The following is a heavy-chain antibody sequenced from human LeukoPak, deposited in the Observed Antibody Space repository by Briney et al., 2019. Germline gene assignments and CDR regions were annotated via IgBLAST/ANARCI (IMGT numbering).Heavy chain of an antibody. Sequence: SETLSLTCTVSGGSISSVGYYWSWIRQHPGKGLEWIGYIYYSGSTYYNPSLKSRVTISVDTSKNQFSLKLSSVTAADTAVFYCARGDYSRNVNYFDYWGQGTLVTVSS. CDR3: ARGDYSRNVNYFDY. D-gene: IGHD6-13*01. CDR2: IYYSGST. J-gene: IGHJ4*02. CDR1: GGSISSVGYY. V-gene: IGHV4-31*03.